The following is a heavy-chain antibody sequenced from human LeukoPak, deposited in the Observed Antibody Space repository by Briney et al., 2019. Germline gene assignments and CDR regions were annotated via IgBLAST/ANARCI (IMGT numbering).Heavy chain of an antibody. D-gene: IGHD2-15*01. J-gene: IGHJ4*02. V-gene: IGHV3-30*18. Sequence: GGSLRLSCAASGFTFSSYGMHWVRQAPGKGQEWVAVISYDGSNKYYADSVKGRFTISRDNSKNTLYLQMNSLRAEDTAVYYCAKGWPATRYWGQGTLVTVSS. CDR1: GFTFSSYG. CDR2: ISYDGSNK. CDR3: AKGWPATRY.